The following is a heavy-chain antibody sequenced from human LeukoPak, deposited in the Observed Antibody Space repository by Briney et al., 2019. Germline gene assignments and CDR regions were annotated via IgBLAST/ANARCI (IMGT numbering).Heavy chain of an antibody. CDR1: GGSISSYY. V-gene: IGHV4-4*07. CDR3: ARVRYSDSSVLTRKRSYYFDY. D-gene: IGHD3-22*01. Sequence: PSETLSLTCTVSGGSISSYYWSWIRQPAGKGLESIGHISTSGSTDYNPSLKSRVTMSVDTSKNQFSLKLSSVTAADTAVYYCARVRYSDSSVLTRKRSYYFDYWGQGTLVTVSS. J-gene: IGHJ4*02. CDR2: ISTSGST.